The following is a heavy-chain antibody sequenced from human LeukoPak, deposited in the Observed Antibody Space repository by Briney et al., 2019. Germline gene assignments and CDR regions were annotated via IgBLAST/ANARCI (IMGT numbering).Heavy chain of an antibody. D-gene: IGHD3-16*02. CDR1: GFTFSSYE. J-gene: IGHJ3*02. CDR3: ARPPPVYDYVWGSYPEAGDAFDI. CDR2: ISSSGSTI. Sequence: QPGGSLRLSCAASGFTFSSYEMNWVRQAPGKGLEWVSYISSSGSTIYYADSVKGRFTISRDNAKNSLYLQMNSLRAEDTAVYYCARPPPVYDYVWGSYPEAGDAFDIWGQGTMVTVSS. V-gene: IGHV3-48*03.